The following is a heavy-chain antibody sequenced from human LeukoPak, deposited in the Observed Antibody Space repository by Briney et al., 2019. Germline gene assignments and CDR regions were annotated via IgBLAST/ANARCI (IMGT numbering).Heavy chain of an antibody. CDR2: ISSTSSYI. V-gene: IGHV3-21*01. D-gene: IGHD4-23*01. CDR3: ARGRPHGNDY. CDR1: GFTFSSYS. Sequence: GGSLRLSCADSGFTFSSYSMNWVRQAPGKGLEWVSSISSTSSYIYYADSVKGRFTVSRDNAKNTLYLQMNSLRVEDTAVYYCARGRPHGNDYWGQGTLVTVSS. J-gene: IGHJ4*02.